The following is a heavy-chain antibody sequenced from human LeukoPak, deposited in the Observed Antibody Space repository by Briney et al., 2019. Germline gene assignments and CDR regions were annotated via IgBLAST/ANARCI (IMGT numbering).Heavy chain of an antibody. D-gene: IGHD5-18*01. CDR2: IIPILGIA. V-gene: IGHV1-69*04. Sequence: ASVKVSCKASGGTFSSYAISWVRQAPGQGLEWMGRIIPILGIANYAQKFQGRVTITADKSTSTAYMELGSLRSEDTAVYYCARDAGDTAMVSDYWGQGTLVTVSS. CDR1: GGTFSSYA. CDR3: ARDAGDTAMVSDY. J-gene: IGHJ4*02.